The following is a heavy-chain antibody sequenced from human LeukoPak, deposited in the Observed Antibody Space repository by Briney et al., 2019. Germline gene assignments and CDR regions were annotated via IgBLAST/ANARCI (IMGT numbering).Heavy chain of an antibody. D-gene: IGHD3-10*01. CDR1: GFTFSNYW. CDR2: IKTDGSEK. CDR3: ARSAYDSGSSDY. J-gene: IGHJ4*02. V-gene: IGHV3-7*01. Sequence: GGSLRLSCEGSGFTFSNYWMGWVRQAPGKGLQWVANIKTDGSEKYYVDSVKGRFTISRDNAKNSLYLQMNSLRAEDTAVYYCARSAYDSGSSDYWGQGTLVTVSS.